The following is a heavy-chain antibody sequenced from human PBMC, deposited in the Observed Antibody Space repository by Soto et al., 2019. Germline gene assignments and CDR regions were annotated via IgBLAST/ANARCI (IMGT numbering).Heavy chain of an antibody. D-gene: IGHD3-9*01. Sequence: PGGSLRLSCAASGFTFSSYGMHWVRQAPGKGLEWVAVIWYDGSNKYYADSVKGRFTISRDNSKNTLYLQMNSLRAEDTAVYYCASTHQYDILTGYYDYWGQGTLVTVSS. CDR2: IWYDGSNK. J-gene: IGHJ4*02. CDR3: ASTHQYDILTGYYDY. V-gene: IGHV3-33*01. CDR1: GFTFSSYG.